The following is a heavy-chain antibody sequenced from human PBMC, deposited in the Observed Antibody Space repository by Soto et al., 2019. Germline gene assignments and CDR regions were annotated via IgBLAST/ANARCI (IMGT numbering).Heavy chain of an antibody. Sequence: ASVKVSCKASGYTFTSYAMHWVRQAPGQRLEWMGWINAGNGNTKYSQKFQGRVTITRDTSASTAYMELSSLRSEDTAVYYCARLSSGWSRFDPWGQGTLVTVSS. CDR3: ARLSSGWSRFDP. D-gene: IGHD6-19*01. J-gene: IGHJ5*02. CDR1: GYTFTSYA. V-gene: IGHV1-3*01. CDR2: INAGNGNT.